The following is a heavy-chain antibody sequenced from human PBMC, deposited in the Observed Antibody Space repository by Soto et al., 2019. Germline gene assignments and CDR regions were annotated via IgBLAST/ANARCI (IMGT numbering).Heavy chain of an antibody. CDR3: ARGLLRGKGGMDV. Sequence: QVQLVQSGAEVKTPGASVMVSCETSGYTFSSYGISWVRQAPGQGPDWMGWISAYNGYTDYAQKFQGRVTVTTDASTSTAYMELRSLRSDDTAVYYCARGLLRGKGGMDVWGQGTTVTVSS. D-gene: IGHD3-16*01. V-gene: IGHV1-18*01. CDR1: GYTFSSYG. J-gene: IGHJ6*02. CDR2: ISAYNGYT.